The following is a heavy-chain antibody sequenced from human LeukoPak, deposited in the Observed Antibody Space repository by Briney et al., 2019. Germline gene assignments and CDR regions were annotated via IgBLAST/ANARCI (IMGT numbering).Heavy chain of an antibody. Sequence: SETLSLTCSVSGGSISSYNIYWGWIRQPPGKGLEWIGSTYYSGITDYNPSLKSRVTISVDTSNNQFSLKLSSVSAADTAVYYCVRLPGSSGYKVDYWGQGTLVTVSS. V-gene: IGHV4-39*01. J-gene: IGHJ4*02. CDR1: GGSISSYNIY. CDR2: TYYSGIT. CDR3: VRLPGSSGYKVDY. D-gene: IGHD3-22*01.